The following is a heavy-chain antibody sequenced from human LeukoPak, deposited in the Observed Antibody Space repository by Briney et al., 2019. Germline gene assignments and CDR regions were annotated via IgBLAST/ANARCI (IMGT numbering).Heavy chain of an antibody. V-gene: IGHV4-4*07. CDR1: GASISSYY. Sequence: PSETLSLTCTVSGASISSYYWSWIRQPAGEGLEWIGRIYTSGSTNFNPSLKSRVTMSVDTSKNQFSLKLSSVTAADTAVYYCARHIVVVPAAWDIWGQGTMVTVSS. J-gene: IGHJ3*02. CDR3: ARHIVVVPAAWDI. D-gene: IGHD2-2*01. CDR2: IYTSGST.